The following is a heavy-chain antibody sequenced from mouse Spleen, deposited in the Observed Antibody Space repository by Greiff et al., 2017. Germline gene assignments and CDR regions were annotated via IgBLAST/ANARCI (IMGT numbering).Heavy chain of an antibody. CDR2: INSNGGST. CDR1: GFTFSSYY. Sequence: EVQLVESGGGLVKLGGSLKLSCAASGFTFSSYYMSWVRQTPEKRLELVAAINSNGGSTYYPDTVKGRFTISRDNAKNTLYLQMSSLKSEDTALYYCARRGTTATRYFDVWGAGTTVTVSS. J-gene: IGHJ1*01. CDR3: ARRGTTATRYFDV. V-gene: IGHV5-6-2*01. D-gene: IGHD1-2*01.